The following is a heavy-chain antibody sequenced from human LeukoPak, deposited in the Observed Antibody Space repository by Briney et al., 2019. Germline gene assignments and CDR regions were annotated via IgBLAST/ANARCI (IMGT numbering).Heavy chain of an antibody. D-gene: IGHD3-10*01. CDR3: GRHAYGGSPPLS. J-gene: IGHJ4*02. CDR2: IYVSGTT. Sequence: GSLRLSCAASGFTFRDSYMSWVRQAPGKRLEWLAFIYVSGTTFYASSVKGRFTISRDNSKNTVYLQMNNLRAEDTALYYCGRHAYGGSPPLSWGQGALVTVSS. CDR1: GFTFRDSY. V-gene: IGHV3-53*01.